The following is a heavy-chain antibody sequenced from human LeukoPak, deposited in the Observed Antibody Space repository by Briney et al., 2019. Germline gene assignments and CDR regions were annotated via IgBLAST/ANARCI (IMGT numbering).Heavy chain of an antibody. D-gene: IGHD1-14*01. J-gene: IGHJ4*02. CDR2: IYYSGST. CDR1: GGSISSSSYY. Sequence: SETLSLTCTVSGGSISSSSYYWGWIRQPPGTGLEWIGSIYYSGSTYYNPSLKSRVTISVDTSKNQFSLKLSSVTAADTAVYYCARHYLPREEPYFDYWGQGTLVTVSS. CDR3: ARHYLPREEPYFDY. V-gene: IGHV4-39*01.